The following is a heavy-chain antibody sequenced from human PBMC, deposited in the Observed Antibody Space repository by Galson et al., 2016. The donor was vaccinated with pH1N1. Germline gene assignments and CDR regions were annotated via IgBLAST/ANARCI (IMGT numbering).Heavy chain of an antibody. J-gene: IGHJ4*02. CDR3: VRAIGAKSAY. D-gene: IGHD4/OR15-4a*01. Sequence: SLRLSCAASGFSFSSYWMSWVRQATGKGLEWVANIKQDGTEKYYVACVKGRFTISRDNAKNSLYLQMNSLRVEDTAVYYCVRAIGAKSAYWGQGTLVTVSA. CDR1: GFSFSSYW. V-gene: IGHV3-7*04. CDR2: IKQDGTEK.